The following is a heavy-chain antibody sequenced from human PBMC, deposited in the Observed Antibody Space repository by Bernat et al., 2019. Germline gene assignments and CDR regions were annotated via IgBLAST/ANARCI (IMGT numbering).Heavy chain of an antibody. V-gene: IGHV3-23*01. J-gene: IGHJ5*02. CDR2: ISGGGGDT. CDR1: GFTFSNYA. Sequence: EVQLLESGGGLVQPGGSLRLSCAASGFTFSNYAMSWVRQAPGKGLEWVATISGGGGDTYYADSVKGRFTSSRDNSKNTLFLQMSSLRVDDMAVYYCARQDDFWSGFVVWGQGTLVTVSS. CDR3: ARQDDFWSGFVV. D-gene: IGHD3-3*01.